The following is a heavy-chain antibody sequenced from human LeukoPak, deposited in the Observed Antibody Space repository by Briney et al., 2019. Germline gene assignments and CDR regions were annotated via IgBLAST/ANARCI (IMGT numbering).Heavy chain of an antibody. Sequence: GGSLRLSCIGSGFTFGDYGMSWVRQAPGKGLEWVSLIYSGGSTYYADSVKGRFTISRDSSKNTLYLQINSLRAEDTAVYYCAKNKGNYFDYWGQGTLVTVSS. CDR3: AKNKGNYFDY. CDR2: IYSGGST. J-gene: IGHJ4*02. V-gene: IGHV3-53*01. CDR1: GFTFGDYG.